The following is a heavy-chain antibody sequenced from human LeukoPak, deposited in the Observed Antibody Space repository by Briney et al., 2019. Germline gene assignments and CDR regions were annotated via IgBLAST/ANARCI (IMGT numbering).Heavy chain of an antibody. CDR1: GFTFSSYT. CDR2: IYSGGST. J-gene: IGHJ3*02. CDR3: ARVGSGAFDI. D-gene: IGHD1-26*01. V-gene: IGHV3-66*01. Sequence: GGSLRLSCAASGFTFSSYTMSWVRQAPGKGLEWVSVIYSGGSTYYADSVKGRFTISRDNSKNTLYLQMNSLRAEDTAVYYCARVGSGAFDIWGQGTMVTVSS.